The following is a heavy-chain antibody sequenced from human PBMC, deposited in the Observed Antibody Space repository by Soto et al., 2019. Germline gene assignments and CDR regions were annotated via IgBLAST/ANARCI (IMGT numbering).Heavy chain of an antibody. V-gene: IGHV3-23*01. D-gene: IGHD2-2*02. J-gene: IGHJ3*02. CDR3: AKDLYTVPGAFDI. Sequence: GGSLRLSCAGSSFTFSTYAMNWVRQAPGKGLEWVSGISSSGGGTYYADSVKGRFTISRDNSKNTLYLQMNSLRAEDTALYYCAKDLYTVPGAFDIWGQGTMVTVSS. CDR1: SFTFSTYA. CDR2: ISSSGGGT.